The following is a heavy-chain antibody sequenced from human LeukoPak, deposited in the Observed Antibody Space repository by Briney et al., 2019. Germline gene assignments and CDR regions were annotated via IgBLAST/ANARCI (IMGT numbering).Heavy chain of an antibody. CDR2: ISVGGDNT. D-gene: IGHD1-26*01. CDR3: AKGGSGGYYDRIDF. J-gene: IGHJ4*02. V-gene: IGHV3-23*01. Sequence: GGSLRLSCAASGFTFSTYVMNWVRQAPGKELEWVSTISVGGDNTFYADSVKGRFTISRDNSKHTLYLQMNSLRAEDTALYYCAKGGSGGYYDRIDFWGQGTLVTVSS. CDR1: GFTFSTYV.